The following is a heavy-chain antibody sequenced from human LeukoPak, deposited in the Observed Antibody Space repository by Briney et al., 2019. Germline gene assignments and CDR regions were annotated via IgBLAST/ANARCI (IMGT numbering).Heavy chain of an antibody. CDR2: IYYSGST. CDR3: AGHSACVSRNYYDYGMDV. CDR1: GGSISSYY. V-gene: IGHV4-59*01. Sequence: PPETLSLTCTVSGGSISSYYWSWIRQPPGKGLEWIGYIYYSGSTNYNPSLKSRVTISVDTSKNQFSLKLSSVTAADTAVYCCAGHSACVSRNYYDYGMDVWGQGTTVTVSS. J-gene: IGHJ6*02. D-gene: IGHD5/OR15-5a*01.